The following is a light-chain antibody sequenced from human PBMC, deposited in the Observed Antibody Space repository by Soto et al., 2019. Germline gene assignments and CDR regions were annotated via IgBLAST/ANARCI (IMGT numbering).Light chain of an antibody. CDR1: QSVGSW. V-gene: IGKV1-5*03. CDR3: QQYRDYPYT. CDR2: EAS. Sequence: DIQMTQSPSTLSASVGDRVSMTCRASQSVGSWLAWYQQKPGQAPNLLMYEASILLGGGPSRFSGSGSGTEFTLTISSLQPDDFASYYCQQYRDYPYTFGQGTKLELK. J-gene: IGKJ2*01.